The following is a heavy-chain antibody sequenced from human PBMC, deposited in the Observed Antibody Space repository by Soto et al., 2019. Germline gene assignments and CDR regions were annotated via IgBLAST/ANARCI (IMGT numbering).Heavy chain of an antibody. CDR2: IAYDGSNK. V-gene: IGHV3-30-3*01. D-gene: IGHD2-8*01. CDR3: ARDGGDNGLMVYAPNINWFAP. J-gene: IGHJ5*02. Sequence: QVQLVESGGGVVQPGRSLRLSCAASGFTFSSYAMHWVRQAPGKGLEWVAVIAYDGSNKYYADSVKGRFTISRDNSKNALYLQMNSLRAEDTSVYYCARDGGDNGLMVYAPNINWFAPWGQGTLVTVSS. CDR1: GFTFSSYA.